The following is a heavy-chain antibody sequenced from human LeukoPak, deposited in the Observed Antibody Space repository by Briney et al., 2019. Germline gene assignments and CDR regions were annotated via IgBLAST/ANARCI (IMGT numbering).Heavy chain of an antibody. CDR3: ARDSRGRQQLRPGRYGMDV. CDR1: GGSFSGYY. D-gene: IGHD6-13*01. V-gene: IGHV4-34*01. CDR2: INHSGST. J-gene: IGHJ6*02. Sequence: SETLSLTCAVYGGSFSGYYWSWIRQPPGRGLEWIGEINHSGSTNYNPSLKSRVTISVDTSKNQFSLKLSSVTAADTAVYYCARDSRGRQQLRPGRYGMDVWGQGTTVTVSS.